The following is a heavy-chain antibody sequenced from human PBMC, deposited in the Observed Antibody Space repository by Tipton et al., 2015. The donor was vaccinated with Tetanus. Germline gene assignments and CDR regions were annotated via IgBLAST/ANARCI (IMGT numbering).Heavy chain of an antibody. J-gene: IGHJ4*02. CDR1: GGSLRSGDYQ. CDR2: IYYSGST. D-gene: IGHD1-14*01. CDR3: ARGTGDY. V-gene: IGHV4-61*08. Sequence: LRLSCSVSGGSLRSGDYQWNWIRQPPGKGLEWIGYIYYSGSTNYNPSLKSRVTISVDTSKNQFSLKLSSVTAADTAVYYCARGTGDYWGQGTLVTVSS.